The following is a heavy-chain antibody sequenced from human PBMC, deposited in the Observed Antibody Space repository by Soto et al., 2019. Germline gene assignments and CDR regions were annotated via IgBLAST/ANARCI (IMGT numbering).Heavy chain of an antibody. CDR1: GGTFSSYS. CDR2: IIPIFGTA. D-gene: IGHD6-19*01. J-gene: IGHJ4*02. CDR3: TKRQGAVAGTFDY. Sequence: SVKVSCKASGGTFSSYSFSWVLQSPGQGPEWMGGIIPIFGTANYAQKFQGRVTITADKSTSTVYMELSSLRSEDTAVYYCTKRQGAVAGTFDYWGPGTLVTVSS. V-gene: IGHV1-69*06.